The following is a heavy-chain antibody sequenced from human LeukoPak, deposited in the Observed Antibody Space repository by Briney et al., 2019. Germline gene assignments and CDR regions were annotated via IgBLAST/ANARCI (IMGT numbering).Heavy chain of an antibody. V-gene: IGHV3-23*01. J-gene: IGHJ4*02. CDR2: ITGSGVST. CDR3: TRPSYDSSVSGVVY. D-gene: IGHD3-22*01. Sequence: GGSLRLSCAASGFTFSSFAMSWVRQAPGKGLEWVPAITGSGVSTYYADSVKGRFTISRDNSKNTLHLRMNSLKTEDTAVYYCTRPSYDSSVSGVVYWGQGTLVTVSS. CDR1: GFTFSSFA.